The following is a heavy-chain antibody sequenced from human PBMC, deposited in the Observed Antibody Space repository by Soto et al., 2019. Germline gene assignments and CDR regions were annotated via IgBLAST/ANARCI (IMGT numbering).Heavy chain of an antibody. V-gene: IGHV4-31*03. Sequence: SETLSLTCTVSGDSISSGGYYWSWIRQHPGKGLEWIGYIYYSGSTYYNPSLKSRVTISVDTSKNQFSLKLTSMTAADTAVYYCASFNDRFQPAAILYWGRGTLVTAPQ. CDR3: ASFNDRFQPAAILY. CDR2: IYYSGST. D-gene: IGHD2-2*02. J-gene: IGHJ4*02. CDR1: GDSISSGGYY.